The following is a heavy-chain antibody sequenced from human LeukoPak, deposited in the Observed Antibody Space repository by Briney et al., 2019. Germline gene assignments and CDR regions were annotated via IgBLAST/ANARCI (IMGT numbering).Heavy chain of an antibody. J-gene: IGHJ4*02. Sequence: SETLSPTCTVSGGSISSYYWSWIRQPPGKGLEWIGYIYYSGSTNYNPSLKSRVTISVDTSKNQFSLKLSSVTAADTAVYYCARQVLAVAGLDYWGQGTLVTVSS. CDR2: IYYSGST. V-gene: IGHV4-59*08. CDR1: GGSISSYY. CDR3: ARQVLAVAGLDY. D-gene: IGHD6-19*01.